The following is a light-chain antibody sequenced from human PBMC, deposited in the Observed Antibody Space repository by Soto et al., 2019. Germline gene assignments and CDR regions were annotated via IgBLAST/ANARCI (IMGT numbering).Light chain of an antibody. Sequence: DIQLTQSPSFLSASVGDRVTITCRASQDTSSSLAWYQQKPGKAPTLLIYNISTLQSGVPPRFRGSGSGTEFTLTISSLQPEDFATYYCQQHNRYPLTFGGGTKVEI. CDR2: NIS. J-gene: IGKJ4*01. CDR3: QQHNRYPLT. CDR1: QDTSSS. V-gene: IGKV1-9*01.